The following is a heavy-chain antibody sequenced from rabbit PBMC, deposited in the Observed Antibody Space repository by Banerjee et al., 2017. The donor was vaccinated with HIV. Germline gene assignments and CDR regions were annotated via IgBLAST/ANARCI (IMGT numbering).Heavy chain of an antibody. CDR1: GFSFSSSYY. CDR2: IYADSVAG. J-gene: IGHJ4*01. Sequence: QSLEESGGDLVKPGASLTLTCTASGFSFSSSYYMYWVRQAPGKGLEWIACIYADSVAGYCASWAKGRFTISKPSSTMVTLQMTSLTAADTATYFCARDLAGVIGWNFNLWGQAPWSPS. V-gene: IGHV1S40*01. D-gene: IGHD4-1*01. CDR3: ARDLAGVIGWNFNL.